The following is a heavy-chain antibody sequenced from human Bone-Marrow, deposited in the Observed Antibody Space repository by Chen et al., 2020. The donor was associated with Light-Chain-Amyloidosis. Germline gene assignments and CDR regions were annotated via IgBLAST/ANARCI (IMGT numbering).Heavy chain of an antibody. CDR3: ARVIDLTMVRGVRPYFDY. Sequence: EVQLVESGGGLVQPGGSLRLSCAASGFTFSSYWMHWVRQAPGKGLVWVSRINSDGSSTSYADSVKGRFTISRDNAKNTLYLQMNSLRAEDTAVYYCARVIDLTMVRGVRPYFDYWGQGTLVTVSS. V-gene: IGHV3-74*01. CDR2: INSDGSST. J-gene: IGHJ4*02. D-gene: IGHD3-10*01. CDR1: GFTFSSYW.